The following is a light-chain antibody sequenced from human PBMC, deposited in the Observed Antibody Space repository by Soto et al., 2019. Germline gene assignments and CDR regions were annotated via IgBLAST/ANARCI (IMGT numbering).Light chain of an antibody. V-gene: IGKV1-5*03. Sequence: DIQMTQSPSSLSASVGYRFTITCRASQSISRYLNWYQQKPGKAPKLLIYKASTLKSGVPSRFRGSGSGTEFTLTISSLQPDDFATYYCQHYNSYSEAFGQGTKVDIK. J-gene: IGKJ1*01. CDR1: QSISRY. CDR3: QHYNSYSEA. CDR2: KAS.